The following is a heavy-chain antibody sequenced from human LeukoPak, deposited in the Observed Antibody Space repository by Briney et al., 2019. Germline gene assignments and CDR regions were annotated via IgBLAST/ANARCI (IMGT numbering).Heavy chain of an antibody. CDR1: GGSISSGDYY. Sequence: SETLSLIRTVSGGSISSGDYYWSWIRQPPGKGLEWIGYIYYSGSTYYNPSLKSRVTISVDTSKNQFSLKLSSVTAADTAVYYCARAYYDILTGYSPLDYWGQGTLVTVSS. CDR2: IYYSGST. J-gene: IGHJ4*02. V-gene: IGHV4-30-4*01. CDR3: ARAYYDILTGYSPLDY. D-gene: IGHD3-9*01.